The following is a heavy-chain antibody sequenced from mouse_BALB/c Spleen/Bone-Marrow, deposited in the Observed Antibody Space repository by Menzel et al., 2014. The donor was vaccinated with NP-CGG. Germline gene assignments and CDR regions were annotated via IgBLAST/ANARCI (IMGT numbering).Heavy chain of an antibody. CDR3: ARHHRYAYCFDY. J-gene: IGHJ2*01. CDR2: IHPNSGNT. D-gene: IGHD2-14*01. CDR1: GYTFTSSW. Sequence: QVQLQQSGSVLVRPGASVKLSCKASGYTFTSSWMHWAKQRPGQGLEWIGEIHPNSGNTNYNEKFKGKATLTVDTSSTTAYVDLSSLTAEDSAVYYCARHHRYAYCFDYWGQGITLTGSS. V-gene: IGHV1S130*01.